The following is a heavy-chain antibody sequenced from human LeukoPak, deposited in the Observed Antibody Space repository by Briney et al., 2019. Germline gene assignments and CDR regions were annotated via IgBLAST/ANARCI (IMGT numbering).Heavy chain of an antibody. D-gene: IGHD4/OR15-4a*01. CDR1: GLTFASYGISG. V-gene: IGHV1-18*01. CDR3: ATQPSRHYDYAASRDGFEV. J-gene: IGHJ3*01. Sequence: ASVKVSCKTSGLTFASYGISGIDWVRQAPGKGLEWLGWISSYNGNTNYAQSVQGRLTMTADTSTTTVYMELRGLRSDDTAVYYCATQPSRHYDYAASRDGFEVWGQGTLVTVSS. CDR2: ISSYNGNT.